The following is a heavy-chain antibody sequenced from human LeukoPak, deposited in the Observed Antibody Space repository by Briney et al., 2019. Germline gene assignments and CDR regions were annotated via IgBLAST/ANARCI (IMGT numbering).Heavy chain of an antibody. CDR3: ARLPRWTSCCLDAFGI. D-gene: IGHD2-2*01. J-gene: IGHJ3*02. CDR2: ISSSSSYI. CDR1: GFTFSSYS. V-gene: IGHV3-21*01. Sequence: GGSLRLSCAASGFTFSSYSMNWVRQAPGKGLEWVSSISSSSSYIYYADSVKGRFTISRDNAKNSLYLQMNSLRAEDTAVYYCARLPRWTSCCLDAFGIWGQGTMVTVSS.